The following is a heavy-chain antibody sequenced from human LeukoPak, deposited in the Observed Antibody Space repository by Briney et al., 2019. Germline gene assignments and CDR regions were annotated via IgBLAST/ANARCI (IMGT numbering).Heavy chain of an antibody. J-gene: IGHJ4*02. CDR2: ISSNGDNT. CDR3: VRGTGY. Sequence: GGSLRLSCSVSGFTFSTYVMHWVRQAPGKGLEYVSTISSNGDNTYYADSVKGRFTISRDNSKNTLYLQMSSLRADGTAVYYCVRGTGYWGQGTLVTVSS. CDR1: GFTFSTYV. V-gene: IGHV3-64D*06.